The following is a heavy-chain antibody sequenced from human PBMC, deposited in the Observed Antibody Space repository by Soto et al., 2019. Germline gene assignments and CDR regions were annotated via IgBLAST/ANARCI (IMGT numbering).Heavy chain of an antibody. CDR2: IYYSGST. V-gene: IGHV4-59*08. CDR3: ARVLPSGIPGAGY. D-gene: IGHD3-10*01. Sequence: PSETLSLTCTVSGCSISGDYWSWVRQPPGKGLEWIGYIYYSGSTYYNPSLKSRVTISVDTSKNQFSLKLSSVTAADTAVYYCARVLPSGIPGAGYWGQGTLVTVSS. J-gene: IGHJ4*02. CDR1: GCSISGDY.